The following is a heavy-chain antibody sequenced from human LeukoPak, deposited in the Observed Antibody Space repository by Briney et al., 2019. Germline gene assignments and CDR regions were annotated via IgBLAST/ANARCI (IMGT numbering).Heavy chain of an antibody. J-gene: IGHJ4*02. Sequence: SETLSLTCIVSGGSISSYYWSWIRQPPGRGLEWIGYIYYSGSTNYNPSLKSRVTISVDTSKNQFSLKLSSVTAADTAVYYCASHGDSSGWYDAIDYWGQGTLVTVSS. CDR1: GGSISSYY. CDR2: IYYSGST. D-gene: IGHD6-19*01. V-gene: IGHV4-59*08. CDR3: ASHGDSSGWYDAIDY.